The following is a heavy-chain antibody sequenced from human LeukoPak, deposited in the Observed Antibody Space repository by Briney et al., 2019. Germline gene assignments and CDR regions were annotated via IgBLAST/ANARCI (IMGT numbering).Heavy chain of an antibody. D-gene: IGHD1-14*01. Sequence: GGSLRLSCAASGFTFSSYGMHWVRLAPGKGLEWVAVISYDGSNKYYAGSVKGRFTISRDNSKNTLYLQMNSLRAEDTAVYYCAKPSWHSYNAFYYFDYWGQGTLVTVSS. V-gene: IGHV3-30*18. J-gene: IGHJ4*02. CDR3: AKPSWHSYNAFYYFDY. CDR2: ISYDGSNK. CDR1: GFTFSSYG.